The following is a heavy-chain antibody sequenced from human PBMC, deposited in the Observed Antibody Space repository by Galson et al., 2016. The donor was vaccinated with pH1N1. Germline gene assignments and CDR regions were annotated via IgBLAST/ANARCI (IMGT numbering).Heavy chain of an antibody. CDR1: GFTFSNFY. CDR3: ARFYGGNSDY. Sequence: LRLSCAASGFTFSNFYMTWVRQAPGKGLEWVANINKDGGDTYYVDSVKGRFTISRDNVKSSLYLQLNSLRAEDTAVYYCARFYGGNSDYWGQGTLVTVSS. D-gene: IGHD4-23*01. V-gene: IGHV3-7*04. CDR2: INKDGGDT. J-gene: IGHJ4*02.